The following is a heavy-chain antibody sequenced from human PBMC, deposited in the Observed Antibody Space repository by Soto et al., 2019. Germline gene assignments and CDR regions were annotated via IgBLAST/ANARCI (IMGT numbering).Heavy chain of an antibody. V-gene: IGHV3-21*01. CDR1: GFAFSSYS. CDR3: ARGSSIAARPNWFDP. J-gene: IGHJ5*02. CDR2: ISSSSSYI. Sequence: PVGSLRLSCAASGFAFSSYSMNWVRQAPGKGLEWVSSISSSSSYIYYADSVKGRFTISRDNAKNSLYLQMNSLRAEDTAVYYCARGSSIAARPNWFDPWGQGTLVTVSS. D-gene: IGHD6-6*01.